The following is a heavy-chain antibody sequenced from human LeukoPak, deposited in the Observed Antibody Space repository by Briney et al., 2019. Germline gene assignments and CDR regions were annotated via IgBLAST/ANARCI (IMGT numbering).Heavy chain of an antibody. J-gene: IGHJ6*02. CDR1: GYSFTSYW. CDR2: IYPGDSDT. D-gene: IGHD3-10*01. CDR3: ATSWGSGTSYYYYGMDV. Sequence: GESLKISCKGSGYSFTSYWIGWVRQMPGKGLEWMGIIYPGDSDTRYSPSFQGQVTISADKPISTAYLQWSSLKASDTAMYYCATSWGSGTSYYYYGMDVWGQGTTVTVSS. V-gene: IGHV5-51*04.